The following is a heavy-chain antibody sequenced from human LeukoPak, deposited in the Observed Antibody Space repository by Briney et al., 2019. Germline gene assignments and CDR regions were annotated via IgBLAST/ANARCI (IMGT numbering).Heavy chain of an antibody. J-gene: IGHJ4*02. CDR2: ISDSGGTT. V-gene: IGHV3-23*01. D-gene: IGHD3-22*01. CDR3: AKRGVVTRVILVGFHKEAYYFDS. CDR1: GITLSNYG. Sequence: GGSLRLSCAVSGITLSNYGMSWVRQAPGKGLEWVAGISDSGGTTSYADSVKGRFTISRDNPKNTLYLQMNSLRAEDTAVYFCAKRGVVTRVILVGFHKEAYYFDSWGQGALVTVSS.